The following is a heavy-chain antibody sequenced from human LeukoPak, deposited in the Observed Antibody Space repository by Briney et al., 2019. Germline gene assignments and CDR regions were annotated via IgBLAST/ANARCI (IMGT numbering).Heavy chain of an antibody. CDR2: ISGSGGST. CDR3: ANRARRGVARTYYYDSSGYLDY. V-gene: IGHV3-23*01. Sequence: GGSLRLSCAASGFTFSSYAMSWVRQAPGKGLEWVSAISGSGGSTYYADSVKGRFTISRDNSKSTLYLQMNSLRAEDTAVYYCANRARRGVARTYYYDSSGYLDYWGQGTLVTVSS. J-gene: IGHJ4*02. D-gene: IGHD3-22*01. CDR1: GFTFSSYA.